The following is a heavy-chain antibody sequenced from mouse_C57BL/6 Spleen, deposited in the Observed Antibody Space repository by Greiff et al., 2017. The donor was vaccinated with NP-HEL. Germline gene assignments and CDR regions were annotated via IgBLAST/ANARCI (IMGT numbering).Heavy chain of an antibody. Sequence: EVQLVESEGGLVQPGSSMKLSCTASGFTFSDYYMAWVRQVPEKGLEWVANINYDGSSTYYLDSLKSRFIISRDNAKNILYLQMSSLKSEDTATYYCARYYGHGAMDYWGQGTSVTVSS. V-gene: IGHV5-16*01. CDR1: GFTFSDYY. D-gene: IGHD1-1*02. J-gene: IGHJ4*01. CDR2: INYDGSST. CDR3: ARYYGHGAMDY.